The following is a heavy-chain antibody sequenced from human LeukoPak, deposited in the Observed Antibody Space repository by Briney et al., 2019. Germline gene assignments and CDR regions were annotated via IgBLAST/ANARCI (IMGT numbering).Heavy chain of an antibody. Sequence: GSSVKVSCKASRGTLNSHAISWVRQAPGQPLEWTGRIIPILGIANYAQKPQRTVTITADKTTSTAYMELSSVRSEGTAVYCCAAGTAVVSPVRGGDYWGQGTLVTVSS. V-gene: IGHV1-69*04. CDR2: IIPILGIA. J-gene: IGHJ4*02. D-gene: IGHD4-23*01. CDR3: AAGTAVVSPVRGGDY. CDR1: RGTLNSHA.